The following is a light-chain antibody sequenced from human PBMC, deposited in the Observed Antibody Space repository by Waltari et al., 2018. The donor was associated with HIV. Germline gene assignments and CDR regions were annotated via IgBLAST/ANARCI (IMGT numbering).Light chain of an antibody. V-gene: IGLV2-14*01. CDR1: TSDIGIFDS. Sequence: QSALTQPASVSGSPGQSITISCAGTTSDIGIFDSVSLYQQHPGRAPQLMICWVYSRPSGVSARFSGSKSGNTASLTIAGLQAEDEANYYCCSYTAIHTLIFGGGTKLTVL. CDR3: CSYTAIHTLI. CDR2: WVY. J-gene: IGLJ2*01.